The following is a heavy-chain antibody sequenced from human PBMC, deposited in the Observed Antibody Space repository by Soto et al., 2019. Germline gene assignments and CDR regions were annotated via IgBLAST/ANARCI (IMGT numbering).Heavy chain of an antibody. J-gene: IGHJ6*02. D-gene: IGHD3-3*01. CDR3: ARAMFLEWFPNYYYYYGMDV. Sequence: GGTNYAQKFQGWVTMTRDTSISTAYMELSRLRSDDTAVYYCARAMFLEWFPNYYYYYGMDVWGQGTTVTVSS. V-gene: IGHV1-2*04. CDR2: GGT.